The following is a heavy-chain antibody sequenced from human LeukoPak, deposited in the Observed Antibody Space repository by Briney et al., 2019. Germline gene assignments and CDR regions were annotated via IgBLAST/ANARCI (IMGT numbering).Heavy chain of an antibody. CDR3: ARGSDYGDYGDY. D-gene: IGHD4-17*01. J-gene: IGHJ4*02. CDR2: ISAYNGNT. Sequence: ASVKVSCKASGYTFTSYGISWVRQAPGQGLERMGWISAYNGNTNYAQKLQGRVTMTTDTSTTTAYMELRSLRSDDTAVYFCARGSDYGDYGDYWGQGTLVTVSS. V-gene: IGHV1-18*01. CDR1: GYTFTSYG.